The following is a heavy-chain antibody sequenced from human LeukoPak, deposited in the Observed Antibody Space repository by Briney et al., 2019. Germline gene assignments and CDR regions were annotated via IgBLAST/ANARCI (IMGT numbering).Heavy chain of an antibody. CDR2: IIPILGIA. Sequence: SVKVSCKASGGTFSSYAISWVRQAPGQGLEWVGRIIPILGIANYAQKFQGRVTITADKSTSTAYMELSSLRSEDTAVYYCARGPVVSSSWDNWFDPWGQGTLVTVSS. CDR1: GGTFSSYA. CDR3: ARGPVVSSSWDNWFDP. J-gene: IGHJ5*02. D-gene: IGHD6-13*01. V-gene: IGHV1-69*04.